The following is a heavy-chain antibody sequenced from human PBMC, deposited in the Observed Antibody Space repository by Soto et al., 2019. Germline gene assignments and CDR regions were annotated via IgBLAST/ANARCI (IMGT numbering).Heavy chain of an antibody. Sequence: SETLSLTCTVSGVSIRSYFWSWIRQLPGKGLEWIGYTYYTADTKYSPSLESRATISADPSKKQFSLSLSPVSAADTAVFYCARVLTSVTTGELDPWGQGTLVTVSS. CDR3: ARVLTSVTTGELDP. J-gene: IGHJ5*02. D-gene: IGHD4-17*01. V-gene: IGHV4-59*01. CDR2: TYYTADT. CDR1: GVSIRSYF.